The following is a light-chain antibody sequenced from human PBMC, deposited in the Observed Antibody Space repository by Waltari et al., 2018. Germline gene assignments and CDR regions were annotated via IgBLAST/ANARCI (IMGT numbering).Light chain of an antibody. Sequence: QSALTQPASVSGSPGQLITISCTGTSSDVGASTYVSWYQQHPGKAPKLMIYDVSKRPSGVSNRFSGSKSANTASLTISGLQAEDEADYYCSSYTSSNTLIFGGGTTLTVL. CDR1: SSDVGASTY. J-gene: IGLJ2*01. V-gene: IGLV2-14*03. CDR3: SSYTSSNTLI. CDR2: DVS.